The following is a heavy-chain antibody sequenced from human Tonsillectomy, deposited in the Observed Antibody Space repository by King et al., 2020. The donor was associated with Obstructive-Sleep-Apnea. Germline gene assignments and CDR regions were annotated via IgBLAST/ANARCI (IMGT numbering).Heavy chain of an antibody. CDR2: IDYSGST. V-gene: IGHV4-59*01. Sequence: PGLVKPSETLSLTCTVSGGSISSYYWSWIRQPPGKGLEWIGYIDYSGSTNYNPSLKSRVTISVDTSKNQFSLKLSSVTATDTAVYYCSRVSIGSFYYWGQGTLVTVSS. D-gene: IGHD3-10*01. CDR1: GGSISSYY. CDR3: SRVSIGSFYY. J-gene: IGHJ4*02.